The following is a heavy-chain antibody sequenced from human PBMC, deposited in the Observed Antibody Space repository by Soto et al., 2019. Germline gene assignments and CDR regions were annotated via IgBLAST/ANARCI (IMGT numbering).Heavy chain of an antibody. Sequence: ASVNVSCKASGGTFSSYAISWVRQAPGQGLEWMGGIIPIFGTANYAQKFQGRVTITADESTSTAYMELSSLRSEDTAVYYCASGLSGSYYVYSPLLDPLLFDYWGQGTLVTVSS. D-gene: IGHD1-26*01. CDR1: GGTFSSYA. CDR3: ASGLSGSYYVYSPLLDPLLFDY. CDR2: IIPIFGTA. J-gene: IGHJ4*02. V-gene: IGHV1-69*13.